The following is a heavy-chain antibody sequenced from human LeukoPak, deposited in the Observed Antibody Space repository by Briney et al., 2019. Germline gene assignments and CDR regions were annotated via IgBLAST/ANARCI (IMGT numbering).Heavy chain of an antibody. CDR3: AINGGGDSGYGNFDY. CDR2: INWNSDSI. V-gene: IGHV3-9*01. CDR1: GFTFDDYA. J-gene: IGHJ4*02. D-gene: IGHD5-12*01. Sequence: PGRSLRLSYAVSGFTFDDYAMHWVRQVPGKGLEWVSGINWNSDSIGYADSVKGRFTTSRDNAKNSLYLQMNSLRAEDTAFYYCAINGGGDSGYGNFDYWGQGTLVTVSS.